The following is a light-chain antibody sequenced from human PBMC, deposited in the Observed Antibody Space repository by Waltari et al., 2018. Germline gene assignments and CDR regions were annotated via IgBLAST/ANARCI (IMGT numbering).Light chain of an antibody. CDR2: DTS. Sequence: IALTQSPATLSLSPGERATLSCRPNKSVSVHLAWYQHKPGQAPRLPIYDTSNRATGIPARFSGSGSETDFTLTISSLEPEDFAVYYCQQRNNWPLSFGGGTKVEIK. V-gene: IGKV3-11*01. J-gene: IGKJ4*01. CDR1: KSVSVH. CDR3: QQRNNWPLS.